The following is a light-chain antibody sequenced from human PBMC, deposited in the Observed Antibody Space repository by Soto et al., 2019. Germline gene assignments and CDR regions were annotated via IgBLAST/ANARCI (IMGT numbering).Light chain of an antibody. CDR2: GAS. V-gene: IGKV3-20*01. CDR3: QYYATSPRT. CDR1: QSVTNNY. Sequence: EIVLTQSPGTLSFSPGERATLSCRASQSVTNNYLAWYQQKPGQAPRFLIYGASSRATGIPERFSGSGSGTDFTLTISRLEPEDFEGYYCQYYATSPRTVGQGTKVEIK. J-gene: IGKJ1*01.